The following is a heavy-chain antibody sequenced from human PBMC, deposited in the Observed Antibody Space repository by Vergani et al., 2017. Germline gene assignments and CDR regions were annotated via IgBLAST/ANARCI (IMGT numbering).Heavy chain of an antibody. J-gene: IGHJ6*03. V-gene: IGHV3-33*06. Sequence: QVQLVESGGGVVQPGRSLRLSCAASGFTFSSYGMHWGRQAPGKGLEWVAVIWSDGSNKYYADSVKGRFTISRDNSKNTLYLQMNSLRAEDTAVYYCAKLHGGGDYDSGYDDYYYYYMDVWGKGTTVTVSS. CDR2: IWSDGSNK. CDR3: AKLHGGGDYDSGYDDYYYYYMDV. CDR1: GFTFSSYG. D-gene: IGHD5-12*01.